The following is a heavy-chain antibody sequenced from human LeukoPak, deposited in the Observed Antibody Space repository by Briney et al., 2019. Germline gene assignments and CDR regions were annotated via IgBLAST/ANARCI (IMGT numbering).Heavy chain of an antibody. J-gene: IGHJ4*02. D-gene: IGHD3-3*01. CDR2: ISTYNGNT. Sequence: GASVKVSCKASGYTFTSSGISWVRQAPGQGLAWMGRISTYNGNTNYAQELQGRVTMTTDTSTSTAYMELRSLRSDDTAVYYCARGGHEGVYYDFWSGYDPFDYWGQGTLVTVSS. V-gene: IGHV1-18*01. CDR1: GYTFTSSG. CDR3: ARGGHEGVYYDFWSGYDPFDY.